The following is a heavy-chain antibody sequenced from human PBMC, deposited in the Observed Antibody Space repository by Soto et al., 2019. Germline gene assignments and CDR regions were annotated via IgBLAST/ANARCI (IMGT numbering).Heavy chain of an antibody. J-gene: IGHJ6*02. D-gene: IGHD6-13*01. Sequence: QVQLVQSGAEVKKPGSSVKVSCKASGGTFSSYAISWVRQAPGQGLEWMGGIIPIFGTANYAQKFQGRVTITADESTSTAYMELSSLRSEDTAVYYCARELAAAGKTYDYYYGMDVWGHGTTVTVSS. CDR2: IIPIFGTA. CDR1: GGTFSSYA. V-gene: IGHV1-69*01. CDR3: ARELAAAGKTYDYYYGMDV.